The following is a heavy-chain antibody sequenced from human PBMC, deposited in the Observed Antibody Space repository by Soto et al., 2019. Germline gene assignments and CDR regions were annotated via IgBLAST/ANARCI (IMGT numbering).Heavy chain of an antibody. V-gene: IGHV1-69*08. Sequence: QVQLVQSGAEVKKPGSSVKVSYKASGGTFSSYTISWVRQAPGQGLEWMGRIIPILGIANYAQKFQGRVTITADKSTSTAYMELSSLRSEDTAVYYCARDPKGAAAGTNFDYWGQGTLVTVSS. J-gene: IGHJ4*02. CDR3: ARDPKGAAAGTNFDY. CDR1: GGTFSSYT. CDR2: IIPILGIA. D-gene: IGHD6-13*01.